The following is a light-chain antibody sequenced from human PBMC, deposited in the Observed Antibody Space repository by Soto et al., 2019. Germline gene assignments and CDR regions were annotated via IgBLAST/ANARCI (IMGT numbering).Light chain of an antibody. CDR1: ISDVGGYNL. V-gene: IGLV2-23*01. CDR2: EGS. CDR3: CSYAGSSTLV. J-gene: IGLJ1*01. Sequence: QSALTQPASVSGSPGQSITISCTGTISDVGGYNLVSWYQQHPGKAPKLMIYEGSKRPSGVSNRFSGSKSGNTASLTISGLRAEDEADYYCCSYAGSSTLVFATGTRVTVL.